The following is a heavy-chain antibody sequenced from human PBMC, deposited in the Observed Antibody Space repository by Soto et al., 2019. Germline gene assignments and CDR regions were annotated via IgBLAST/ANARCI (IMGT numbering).Heavy chain of an antibody. Sequence: ASVKVSCKASGYTFSGYYIHWLRQAPGQGLEGMGWINPNSGGTNYAQKFQGRVTVTRDTPTSTAYMELSRLTSDDTAVYYCARSLTEGYCTITGCYTSPLYGMDVWGQGTTVTVSS. D-gene: IGHD2-2*02. CDR2: INPNSGGT. CDR1: GYTFSGYY. J-gene: IGHJ6*02. CDR3: ARSLTEGYCTITGCYTSPLYGMDV. V-gene: IGHV1-2*02.